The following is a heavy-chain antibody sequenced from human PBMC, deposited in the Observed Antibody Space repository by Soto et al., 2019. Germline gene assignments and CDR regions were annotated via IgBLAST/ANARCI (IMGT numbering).Heavy chain of an antibody. Sequence: SVKVSCKASGGTFSSYAISWVRQAPGQGLEWMGGIIPIFGTANYAQKFQGRVTITADESTGTAYMELSSLRSEDTAVYYCARDLSSYGGPGFYYYGMDVWGQGTTVTVSS. D-gene: IGHD5-18*01. V-gene: IGHV1-69*13. J-gene: IGHJ6*02. CDR3: ARDLSSYGGPGFYYYGMDV. CDR2: IIPIFGTA. CDR1: GGTFSSYA.